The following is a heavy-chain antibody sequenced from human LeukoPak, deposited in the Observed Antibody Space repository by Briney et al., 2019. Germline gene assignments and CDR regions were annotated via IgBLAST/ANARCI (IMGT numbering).Heavy chain of an antibody. D-gene: IGHD5-18*01. CDR2: INWNGGST. J-gene: IGHJ4*02. V-gene: IGHV3-20*04. CDR3: AREAQGYSYGSYYFDY. Sequence: GGSLRLSCAASGFTFDDYGMSWVRQAPGKGLEWVSGINWNGGSTGYADSVKGRFTIPRDNAKNSLYLQMNSLRAEDTALYYCAREAQGYSYGSYYFDYWGQGTLVTVSS. CDR1: GFTFDDYG.